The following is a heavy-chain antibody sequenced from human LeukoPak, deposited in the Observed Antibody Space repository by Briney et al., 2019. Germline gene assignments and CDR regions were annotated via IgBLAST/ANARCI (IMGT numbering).Heavy chain of an antibody. CDR3: AREYSQSYTPLSP. CDR1: GYTFTGYY. D-gene: IGHD3-10*01. Sequence: GASVKVSCKASGYTFTGYYMHWVRQAPGQGLEWMGWIDRSTGTKYAQKFQGRVTMTRDTSISTAYMELNRLTSDDTAVYFCAREYSQSYTPLSPWGQGTLVTVSS. V-gene: IGHV1-2*02. CDR2: IDRSTGT. J-gene: IGHJ5*02.